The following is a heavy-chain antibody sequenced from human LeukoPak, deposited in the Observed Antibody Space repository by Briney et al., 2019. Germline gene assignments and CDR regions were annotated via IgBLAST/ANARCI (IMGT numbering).Heavy chain of an antibody. V-gene: IGHV1-2*02. Sequence: ASVKVSCKASGYTFTGYYMHWVRQAPGQGLEWMGWINPNRGGTNYAQKFQRRFTMTRDTSISTAYMELSRLRSDDTAVYYCARGVRTIFGVVMEGYNWFDPWGQGTLVTVSS. J-gene: IGHJ5*02. D-gene: IGHD3-3*01. CDR3: ARGVRTIFGVVMEGYNWFDP. CDR1: GYTFTGYY. CDR2: INPNRGGT.